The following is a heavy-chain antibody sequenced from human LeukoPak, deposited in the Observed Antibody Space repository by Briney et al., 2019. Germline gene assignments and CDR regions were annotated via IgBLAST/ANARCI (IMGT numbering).Heavy chain of an antibody. V-gene: IGHV3-48*03. CDR2: ISSSGSHT. CDR1: GFTFSNYE. D-gene: IGHD3-10*01. Sequence: GGSLRLSCAASGFTFSNYEMNWVRQAPGKGLEWVSFISSSGSHTFYAESVKGRFTVSRDNAKNSLYLQMNSLRAEDTAVYYCARFPGKRGYFDYWGQGTLVTVSS. J-gene: IGHJ4*02. CDR3: ARFPGKRGYFDY.